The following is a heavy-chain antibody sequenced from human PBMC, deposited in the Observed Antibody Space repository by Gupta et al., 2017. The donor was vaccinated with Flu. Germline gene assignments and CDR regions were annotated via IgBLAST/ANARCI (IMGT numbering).Heavy chain of an antibody. J-gene: IGHJ5*02. CDR1: GGTFSSYA. CDR2: IIPIFGTA. V-gene: IGHV1-69*01. Sequence: QVQLVQSGAEVKKPGSSVKVSCKASGGTFSSYAISWVRQAPGQGLEWMGGIIPIFGTANYAQKFQGRVTITADESTSTAYMELSSLRSEDTAVYYCARGPSPRGSIAVAGTLGFWFDPWGQGTLVTVSS. CDR3: ARGPSPRGSIAVAGTLGFWFDP. D-gene: IGHD6-19*01.